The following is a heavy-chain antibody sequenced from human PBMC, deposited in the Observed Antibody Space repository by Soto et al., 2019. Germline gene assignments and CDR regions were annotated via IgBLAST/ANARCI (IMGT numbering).Heavy chain of an antibody. V-gene: IGHV1-18*01. CDR1: GYTFTSYG. Sequence: ASVKVSCKASGYTFTSYGISWVRQAPGQGLEWMGWISAYNGNTNYAQKLQGRVTMTTDTSTSTAYMELRSLRSDDTAVYYCAGVESAYYGSGRLIDYWGQGTLVTVSS. J-gene: IGHJ4*02. D-gene: IGHD3-10*01. CDR3: AGVESAYYGSGRLIDY. CDR2: ISAYNGNT.